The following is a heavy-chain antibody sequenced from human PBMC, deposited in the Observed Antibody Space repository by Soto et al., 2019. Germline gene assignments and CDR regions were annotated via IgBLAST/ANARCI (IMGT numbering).Heavy chain of an antibody. D-gene: IGHD5-18*01. CDR1: GGSISSSSYY. V-gene: IGHV4-39*01. J-gene: IGHJ4*02. Sequence: QLQLQESGPGLVKPSETLSLTCTVSGGSISSSSYYWGWIRQPPGKGLEWIGSIYYSGSTYYNPSLKSRVTISVDTSKNQFSLKLSSVTAADTAVYYCAMPRQFRRGYSYGDYFDYWGQGTLVTVSS. CDR3: AMPRQFRRGYSYGDYFDY. CDR2: IYYSGST.